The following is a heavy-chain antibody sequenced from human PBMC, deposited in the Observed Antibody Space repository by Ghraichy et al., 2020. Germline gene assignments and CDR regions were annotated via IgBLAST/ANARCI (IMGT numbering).Heavy chain of an antibody. V-gene: IGHV3-21*01. J-gene: IGHJ6*02. CDR1: GFTFSSYS. Sequence: RGSLRLSCAASGFTFSSYSMNWVRQAPGKGLEWVSSISSSSSYIYYADSVKGRFTISRDNAKNSLYLQMNSLRAEDTAVYYCARRGRIAAAAKYYYYGMDVWGQGTTVTVSS. CDR2: ISSSSSYI. D-gene: IGHD6-13*01. CDR3: ARRGRIAAAAKYYYYGMDV.